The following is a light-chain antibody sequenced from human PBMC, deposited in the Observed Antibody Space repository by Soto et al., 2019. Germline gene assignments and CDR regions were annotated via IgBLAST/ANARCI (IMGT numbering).Light chain of an antibody. J-gene: IGKJ4*01. CDR3: QQRSNWPLT. Sequence: EIVLTQSPATLSLSPGERATLSCRASQSVSVYLAWFQQKPGQPPRLLIYDASKRATGIPPRFSGSGSTTDFTLTISSLEPEDFAVYYCQQRSNWPLTFGGGTKVEIK. V-gene: IGKV3-11*01. CDR1: QSVSVY. CDR2: DAS.